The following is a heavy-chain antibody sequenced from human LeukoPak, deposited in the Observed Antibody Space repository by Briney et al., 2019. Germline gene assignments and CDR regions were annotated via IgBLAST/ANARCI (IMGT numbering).Heavy chain of an antibody. CDR2: ISGSGGTT. CDR3: ARDEVYSYGYGDFDY. J-gene: IGHJ4*02. CDR1: GFTYSSYA. V-gene: IGHV3-23*01. D-gene: IGHD5-18*01. Sequence: PGGSLRLSCAASGFTYSSYAMNWVRQAPGKGLEWVSLISGSGGTTTYADSVKGRFTISRDNSKNTLHLQMNSLRAEDTALYYCARDEVYSYGYGDFDYWGQGTLVTVSS.